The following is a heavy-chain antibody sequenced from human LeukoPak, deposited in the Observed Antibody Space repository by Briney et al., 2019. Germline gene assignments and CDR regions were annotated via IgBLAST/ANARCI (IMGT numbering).Heavy chain of an antibody. CDR2: IYYSGST. V-gene: IGHV4-39*01. Sequence: SETLSLTCTVSGGSISSSSYYWGWIRQPPGKGLEWIGSIYYSGSTYYIPSLKSRVTISVDTSKNQFSLKLSSVTAADTAVYYCATSIAAAGLFDYWGQGTLVTVSS. D-gene: IGHD6-13*01. CDR1: GGSISSSSYY. J-gene: IGHJ4*02. CDR3: ATSIAAAGLFDY.